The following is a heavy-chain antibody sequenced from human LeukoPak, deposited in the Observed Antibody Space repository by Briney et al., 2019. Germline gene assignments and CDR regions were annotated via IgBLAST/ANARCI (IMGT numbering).Heavy chain of an antibody. CDR3: AEDQQLEPFHY. CDR1: GLTFSNYG. V-gene: IGHV3-30*02. CDR2: IQFDGGDI. D-gene: IGHD1-1*01. Sequence: PGGSLRLSCATSGLTFSNYGMHWVRQAPGKGLEWVAFIQFDGGDIFYTDSVKGRFTVSRDNSKNTLFLQVNSLRTDDTAMYYCAEDQQLEPFHYWGRGTLVTVSS. J-gene: IGHJ4*02.